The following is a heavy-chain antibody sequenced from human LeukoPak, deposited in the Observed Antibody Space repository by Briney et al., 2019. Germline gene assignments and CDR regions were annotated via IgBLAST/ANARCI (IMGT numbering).Heavy chain of an antibody. CDR1: GFTFSSYS. CDR2: ISSSSSYI. D-gene: IGHD6-19*01. J-gene: IGHJ4*02. Sequence: GGSLRLSCAASGFTFSSYSMNWVRQAPGKGLEWVSSISSSSSYIYYADSVKGRFTISRDNSKNTLYLQMNSLRAEDTAVYYCAKAPDNLNGWYYGDYWGQGTLVTVSS. V-gene: IGHV3-21*04. CDR3: AKAPDNLNGWYYGDY.